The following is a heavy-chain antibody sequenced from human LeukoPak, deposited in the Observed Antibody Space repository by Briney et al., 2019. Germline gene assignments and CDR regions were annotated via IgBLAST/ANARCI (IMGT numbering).Heavy chain of an antibody. CDR3: ATTPEITIFGVVIDYYYYYGMDV. V-gene: IGHV3-23*01. J-gene: IGHJ6*02. D-gene: IGHD3-3*01. Sequence: GGSLRLSCAASGFTFSSYAMSWVRQAPGKGLERVSAISGSGGSTYYADSVKGRFTISRDNSKNTLYLQMNSLRAEDTAVYYCATTPEITIFGVVIDYYYYYGMDVLGQGTTVTVSS. CDR1: GFTFSSYA. CDR2: ISGSGGST.